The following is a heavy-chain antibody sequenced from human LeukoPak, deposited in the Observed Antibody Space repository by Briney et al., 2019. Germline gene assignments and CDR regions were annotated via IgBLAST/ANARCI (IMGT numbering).Heavy chain of an antibody. CDR3: ARPTEVKRRADAFDI. CDR2: IYTSGST. D-gene: IGHD4-23*01. CDR1: GGSISSYY. J-gene: IGHJ3*02. Sequence: PLETLSLTCTVSGGSISSYYWSWIRQPAGKGLEWIGRIYTSGSTNYNPSLKSRVTMSVDTSKNQFSLKLSSVTAADTAVYYCARPTEVKRRADAFDIWGQGTMVTVSS. V-gene: IGHV4-4*07.